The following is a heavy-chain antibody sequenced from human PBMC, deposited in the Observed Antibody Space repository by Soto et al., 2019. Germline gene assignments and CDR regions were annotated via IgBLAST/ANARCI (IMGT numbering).Heavy chain of an antibody. Sequence: EVQLLESGGGLVQPGGSLRLSCAASGFTFSSYAMSWVRQAPGKGLEWISAISGSGGSTYYADSVKGRFTISRDNSKNTLYLQMNSLRAEDTAVYYCAKYSSSWYDAFDIWGQGTMVTVSS. CDR2: ISGSGGST. J-gene: IGHJ3*02. V-gene: IGHV3-23*01. D-gene: IGHD6-13*01. CDR3: AKYSSSWYDAFDI. CDR1: GFTFSSYA.